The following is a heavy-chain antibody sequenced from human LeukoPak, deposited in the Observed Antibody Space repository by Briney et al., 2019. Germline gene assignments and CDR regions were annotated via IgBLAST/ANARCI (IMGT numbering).Heavy chain of an antibody. CDR2: MKGGGGDT. J-gene: IGHJ4*02. Sequence: GGSLRLSCAASGFTFSSYAMSWVRQAPARGLEWVSSMKGGGGDTFYADFVKGRFTLSRDDSRNTVYLQLNSLRVEDTAVYYCARASWVSSTDAVRWGQGTLVTVSS. D-gene: IGHD3-16*01. V-gene: IGHV3-23*01. CDR3: ARASWVSSTDAVR. CDR1: GFTFSSYA.